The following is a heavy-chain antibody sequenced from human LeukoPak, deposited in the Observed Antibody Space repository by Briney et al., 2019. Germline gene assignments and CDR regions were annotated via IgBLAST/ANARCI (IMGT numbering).Heavy chain of an antibody. CDR3: ARDFHLIVGAKNYDY. CDR1: GGSFSGYY. Sequence: PSETLSLTCAVYGGSFSGYYWSWIRQPPGKGLEWIGEINHSGSTNYNPSLKSRVTISVDKSKNQFSLKLSSVTAADTAVYYCARDFHLIVGAKNYDYWGQGTLVTVSS. D-gene: IGHD1-26*01. V-gene: IGHV4-34*01. J-gene: IGHJ4*02. CDR2: INHSGST.